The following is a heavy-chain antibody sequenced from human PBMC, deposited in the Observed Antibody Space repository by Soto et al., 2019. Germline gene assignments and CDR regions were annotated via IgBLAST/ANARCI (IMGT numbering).Heavy chain of an antibody. V-gene: IGHV2-5*02. D-gene: IGHD2-2*01. J-gene: IGHJ4*02. Sequence: QITLKESGPTLVKPTETLTLTCSFSGFSLTTRSVGVAWVRQPPGTALEWLALIYWDDDGRYIPSLQGSLAATKDTSRNQVALTVANVDPGDRATYYCVRTSDWRYYFDSWGQGILVTVSS. CDR3: VRTSDWRYYFDS. CDR2: IYWDDDG. CDR1: GFSLTTRSVG.